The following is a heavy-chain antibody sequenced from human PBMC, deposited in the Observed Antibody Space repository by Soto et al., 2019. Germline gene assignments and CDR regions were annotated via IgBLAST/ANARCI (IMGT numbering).Heavy chain of an antibody. CDR2: INPNSGGT. Sequence: SSVKVSCKASGYTFTGYYMHWVRQAPGQGLEWMGWINPNSGGTNYAQKFQGRVTMTRDTSISTAYMELSRLRSDDTDVYYCARGIGSTYYYDNSGYYVYYYYGMDVWGQGTTVTVSS. V-gene: IGHV1-2*02. D-gene: IGHD3-22*01. CDR3: ARGIGSTYYYDNSGYYVYYYYGMDV. CDR1: GYTFTGYY. J-gene: IGHJ6*02.